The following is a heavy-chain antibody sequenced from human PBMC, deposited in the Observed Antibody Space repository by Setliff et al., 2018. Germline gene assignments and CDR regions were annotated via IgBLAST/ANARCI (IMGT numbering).Heavy chain of an antibody. Sequence: LRLSCAASGFTFRTYSMHWVRQAPGKGLEWVSSISPDSIYIYYADSVRGRFTISRDNAENSLYLQMHSLGAEDTAVYYCARSPANGGHDAFDVWGQGTMVTVSS. CDR3: ARSPANGGHDAFDV. V-gene: IGHV3-21*01. J-gene: IGHJ3*01. CDR2: ISPDSIYI. CDR1: GFTFRTYS. D-gene: IGHD6-25*01.